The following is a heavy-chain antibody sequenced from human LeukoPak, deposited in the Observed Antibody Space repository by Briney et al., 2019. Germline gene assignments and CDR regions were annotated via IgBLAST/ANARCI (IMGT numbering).Heavy chain of an antibody. D-gene: IGHD2-15*01. CDR1: GFTFSSYE. V-gene: IGHV3-48*03. CDR2: IGSGGSPI. Sequence: PGGSLRLSCAASGFTFSSYEMNWVRQAPGKGLEWVSYIGSGGSPIFYADSVKGRFTISRDNARDSLYLQMNSLSAEDTAVYYCAKAGYCSGGSCLYFDYWGQGTLVTVSS. CDR3: AKAGYCSGGSCLYFDY. J-gene: IGHJ4*02.